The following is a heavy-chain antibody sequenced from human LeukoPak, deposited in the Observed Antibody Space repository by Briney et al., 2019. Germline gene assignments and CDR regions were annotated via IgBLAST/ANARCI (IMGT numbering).Heavy chain of an antibody. CDR3: AREGDSSGHAGAFDI. J-gene: IGHJ3*02. CDR2: MSFDGSIQ. CDR1: GFTFSVSI. Sequence: GGSLRLSCAASGFTFSVSIIHWVRQAPGKGPEWVALMSFDGSIQYNSDSVKGRFTISRDNSKNTVYLQMNGLRVEDTAMYYCAREGDSSGHAGAFDIWGQGTMVTVSS. V-gene: IGHV3-30-3*01. D-gene: IGHD3-22*01.